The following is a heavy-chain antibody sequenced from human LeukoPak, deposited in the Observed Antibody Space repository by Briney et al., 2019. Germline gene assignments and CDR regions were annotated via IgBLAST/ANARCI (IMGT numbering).Heavy chain of an antibody. CDR3: ARDYAFDI. J-gene: IGHJ3*02. CDR1: GDSISSYY. V-gene: IGHV4-59*01. CDR2: IYYIGST. Sequence: PSETLSLTCTVSGDSISSYYWSWIRQPPGKGLEWIGYIYYIGSTNYNPSLKSRVTISVDTSKNQFSLKLSSVSAADTAVYYCARDYAFDIWGQGTMVTVSS.